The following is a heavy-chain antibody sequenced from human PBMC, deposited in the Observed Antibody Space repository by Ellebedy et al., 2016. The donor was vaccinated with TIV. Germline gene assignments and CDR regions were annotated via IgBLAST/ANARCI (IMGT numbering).Heavy chain of an antibody. Sequence: GGSLRLSCVASGFTFSNYWMSWVRQAPGKGLEWVANIKQDGSEKYYVDSVKGRFSISRDNAKNSLYVQMNSLRDEDTAVYYCARDQWLGRAYYFDYWGQGTLVTVSS. CDR2: IKQDGSEK. J-gene: IGHJ4*01. CDR3: ARDQWLGRAYYFDY. D-gene: IGHD6-19*01. CDR1: GFTFSNYW. V-gene: IGHV3-7*01.